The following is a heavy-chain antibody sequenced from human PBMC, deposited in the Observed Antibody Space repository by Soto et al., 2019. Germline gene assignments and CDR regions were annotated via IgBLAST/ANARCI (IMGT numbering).Heavy chain of an antibody. CDR2: IYYSGST. V-gene: IGHV4-61*01. CDR1: GGSVSSGSYY. CDR3: ARLSSSSGY. Sequence: SETLSLTCTVSGGSVSSGSYYWSWLRQPPGKGLEWIGSIYYSGSTNYNPSLKSRITISVDPSKNQFSLKLSSVPAADTAVYYCARLSSSSGYWGKGTLVTVSS. D-gene: IGHD6-6*01. J-gene: IGHJ4*02.